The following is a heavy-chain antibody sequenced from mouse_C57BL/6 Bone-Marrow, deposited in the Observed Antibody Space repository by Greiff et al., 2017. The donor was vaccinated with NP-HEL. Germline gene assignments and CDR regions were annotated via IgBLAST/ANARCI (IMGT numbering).Heavy chain of an antibody. D-gene: IGHD2-4*01. CDR3: ARPVYYDYGVFAY. Sequence: EVHLVESGGGLVKPGGSLKLSCAASGFTFSDYGMHWVRQAPEKGLEWVAYISSGSSTIYYADTVKGRFTISRDNAKNTLFLQMTSLRSEDTAMYYCARPVYYDYGVFAYWGQGTLVTVSA. CDR2: ISSGSSTI. CDR1: GFTFSDYG. J-gene: IGHJ3*01. V-gene: IGHV5-17*01.